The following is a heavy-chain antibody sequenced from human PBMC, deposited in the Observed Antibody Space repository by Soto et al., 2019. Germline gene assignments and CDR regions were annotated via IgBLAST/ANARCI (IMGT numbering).Heavy chain of an antibody. D-gene: IGHD4-17*01. Sequence: GGSLRLSCAASGFTVSSFTMNWVRQAPGKGLEWVSSISSSSTYIYYADSVKGRFTISRDNAKKSLYLQMNSLRAEDTAVYYCARGHDYGDYTKDNYFDPWGQGTLVTVSS. V-gene: IGHV3-21*01. CDR1: GFTVSSFT. CDR2: ISSSSTYI. CDR3: ARGHDYGDYTKDNYFDP. J-gene: IGHJ5*02.